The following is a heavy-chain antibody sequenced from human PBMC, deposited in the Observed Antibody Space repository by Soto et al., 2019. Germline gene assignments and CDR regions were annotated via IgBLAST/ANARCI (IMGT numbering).Heavy chain of an antibody. V-gene: IGHV1-69*13. CDR2: IIPVFGTP. CDR3: ARERSVGYCITTTCPKPFYYYAMDV. CDR1: GGTFTNYA. D-gene: IGHD2-2*01. J-gene: IGHJ6*02. Sequence: GASVKVSCKASGGTFTNYAFSWVRQAPGQGLEWVGGIIPVFGTPDYAQKFQGRVTITADESTRTASMELSSLRSDDTAVYYCARERSVGYCITTTCPKPFYYYAMDVWGQGTTVTVLL.